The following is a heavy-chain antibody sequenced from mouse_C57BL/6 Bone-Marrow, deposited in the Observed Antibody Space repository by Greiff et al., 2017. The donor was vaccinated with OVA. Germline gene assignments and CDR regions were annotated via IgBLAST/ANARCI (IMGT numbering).Heavy chain of an antibody. CDR3: ARYYGNYGGFAY. Sequence: QVQLQQPGAELVKPGASVKMSCKASGYTFTSYWITWVKQRPGQGLEWIGDIYPGSGSTNYNEKFKSKATLTVDTSSSTAYMQLSSLTSEDSAVYYCARYYGNYGGFAYWGQGTLVTVSA. CDR2: IYPGSGST. D-gene: IGHD2-1*01. J-gene: IGHJ3*01. CDR1: GYTFTSYW. V-gene: IGHV1-55*01.